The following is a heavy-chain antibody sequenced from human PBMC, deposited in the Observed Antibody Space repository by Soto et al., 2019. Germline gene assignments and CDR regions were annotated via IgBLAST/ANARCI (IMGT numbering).Heavy chain of an antibody. Sequence: SETLSLTCAVYGGSFSGYYWSWIRQPPGKGLEWIGEINHSGSTNYNPSLKSRVTISVDTSKNQLSLKLSSVTAADTAVYYCARGRLRRYCSSTSCYGRTFDYWGQGTLVTVSS. J-gene: IGHJ4*02. CDR2: INHSGST. CDR1: GGSFSGYY. V-gene: IGHV4-34*01. D-gene: IGHD2-2*01. CDR3: ARGRLRRYCSSTSCYGRTFDY.